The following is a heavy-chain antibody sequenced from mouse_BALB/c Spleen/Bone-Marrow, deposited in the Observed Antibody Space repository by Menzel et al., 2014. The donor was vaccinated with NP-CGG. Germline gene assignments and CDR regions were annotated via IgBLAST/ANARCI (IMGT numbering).Heavy chain of an antibody. CDR3: ARGDYYGSSFYWYFDV. Sequence: EVMLVESGGGLVKPGGSLKLSCAASGFTFSSYAMSWVRRTPEKRLEWVASISSGGSTYYPDSVKGRFTISRDNARNILYLQMSSLRSEDTAMYYCARGDYYGSSFYWYFDVWGAGTTVTVSS. CDR2: ISSGGST. J-gene: IGHJ1*01. D-gene: IGHD1-1*01. CDR1: GFTFSSYA. V-gene: IGHV5-6-5*01.